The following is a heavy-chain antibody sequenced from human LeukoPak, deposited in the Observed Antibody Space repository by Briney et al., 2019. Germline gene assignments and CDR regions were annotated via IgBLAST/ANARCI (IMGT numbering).Heavy chain of an antibody. V-gene: IGHV1-18*01. CDR1: GYIFTSYG. D-gene: IGHD2-2*01. CDR3: ARDSLIPPARSLDY. CDR2: SSYNGNT. Sequence: ASVKVSCRASGYIFTSYGISWVRQAPGQGLEWMGWSSYNGNTNYAQNLRGRVTMTTGTSTSTAYMELRSLRSDDTAVYYCARDSLIPPARSLDYWGQGTLVTVSS. J-gene: IGHJ4*02.